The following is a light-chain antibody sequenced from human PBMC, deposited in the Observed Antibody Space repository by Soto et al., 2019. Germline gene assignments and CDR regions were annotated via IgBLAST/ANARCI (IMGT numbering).Light chain of an antibody. CDR2: DVS. Sequence: GVGVSLTGGVGRRLSISLAWYQVKPGKAPKLLIYDVSSLQSGVPSRFSGSGSGTDFTLTISSLQPEDFATYYCQQANSFPITFGQGTRLE. CDR1: RRLSIS. CDR3: QQANSFPIT. V-gene: IGKV1-12*01. J-gene: IGKJ5*01.